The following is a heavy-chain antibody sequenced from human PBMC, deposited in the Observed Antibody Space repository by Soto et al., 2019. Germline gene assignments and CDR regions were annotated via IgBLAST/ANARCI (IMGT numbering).Heavy chain of an antibody. CDR3: AKMRSWDATDY. J-gene: IGHJ4*02. Sequence: QVQLVESGGGVVQPGTSLRLSCAASGFTFSSYAMHWVRQAPGKGLEWVAVISYEGSDKYYADSVKGRFTISRDNSKTTLSLQMHSLRAEYTAVYYWAKMRSWDATDYWGQGTLVTFSS. D-gene: IGHD1-26*01. CDR2: ISYEGSDK. V-gene: IGHV3-30*18. CDR1: GFTFSSYA.